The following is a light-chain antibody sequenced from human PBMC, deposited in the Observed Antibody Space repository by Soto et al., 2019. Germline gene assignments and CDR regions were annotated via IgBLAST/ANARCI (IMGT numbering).Light chain of an antibody. Sequence: VLTQSPGTLSLSPGERATLSCRASQSFTSTYLAWYQQKPGQAPRLLIYGASSRATGVPDRFSGSGSGTDFTLTISRMEPEDFAVYFCHHYASTFGQGTKVDIX. CDR3: HHYAST. CDR2: GAS. CDR1: QSFTSTY. J-gene: IGKJ1*01. V-gene: IGKV3-20*01.